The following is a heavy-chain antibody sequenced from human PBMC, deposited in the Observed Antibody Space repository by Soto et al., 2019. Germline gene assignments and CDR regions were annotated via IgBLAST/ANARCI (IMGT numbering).Heavy chain of an antibody. CDR2: INPSGGST. J-gene: IGHJ6*02. V-gene: IGHV1-46*01. Sequence: ASVKVSCKAPGYTFTSYYMHWVRQAPGQGLEWMGIINPSGGSTSYAQKFQGRVTMTRDTSTSTVYMELSSLRSEDTAVYYCARDAPYYYGSGSYYRNYYYYGMDVWGQGTTVTVSS. CDR1: GYTFTSYY. D-gene: IGHD3-10*01. CDR3: ARDAPYYYGSGSYYRNYYYYGMDV.